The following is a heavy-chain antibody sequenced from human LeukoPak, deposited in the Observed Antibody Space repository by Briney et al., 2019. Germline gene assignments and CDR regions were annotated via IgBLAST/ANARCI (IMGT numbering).Heavy chain of an antibody. D-gene: IGHD3-10*01. V-gene: IGHV3-11*04. J-gene: IGHJ4*02. CDR3: ARETTITMVRGVNL. Sequence: AGSLRLSCAASGFTFSDYYMSWSRQAPGKGLEWVPYISSSGSTIYYADSVKGRFTISRDNAKNSLYLQMNTLRAEDTAVYYCARETTITMVRGVNLWGQGTLVTVSS. CDR2: ISSSGSTI. CDR1: GFTFSDYY.